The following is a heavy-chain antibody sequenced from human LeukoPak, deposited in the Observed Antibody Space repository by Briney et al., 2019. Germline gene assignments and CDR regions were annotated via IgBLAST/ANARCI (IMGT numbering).Heavy chain of an antibody. Sequence: GGSLRLSCAASGFTFSSYWMIWVRQAPGKGLVWVSRINSDGSSTSYADSVKGRFTISRDNAKNTLYLQMNSLRAEDTAVYYCARDLSRPYSSSLSSWYFDLWGRGTLVTVSS. D-gene: IGHD6-13*01. CDR3: ARDLSRPYSSSLSSWYFDL. J-gene: IGHJ2*01. CDR1: GFTFSSYW. V-gene: IGHV3-74*01. CDR2: INSDGSST.